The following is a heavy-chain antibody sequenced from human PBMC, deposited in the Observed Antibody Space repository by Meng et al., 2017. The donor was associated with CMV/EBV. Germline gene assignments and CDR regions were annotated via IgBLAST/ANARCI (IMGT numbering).Heavy chain of an antibody. V-gene: IGHV3-7*04. CDR1: GFTSSSYW. CDR3: ARARSARFLEWPLGY. D-gene: IGHD3-3*01. J-gene: IGHJ4*02. CDR2: IKQDGSGK. Sequence: GGSLRLSCAASGFTSSSYWMSWVRQAPGKGREGVANIKQDGSGKYYVDSVKGRFTISRDNAKNSLYLQMNSLRAEDTAVYYCARARSARFLEWPLGYWGQGTLVTVSS.